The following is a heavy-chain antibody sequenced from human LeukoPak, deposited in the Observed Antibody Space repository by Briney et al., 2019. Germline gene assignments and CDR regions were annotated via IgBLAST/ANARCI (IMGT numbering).Heavy chain of an antibody. J-gene: IGHJ4*02. D-gene: IGHD6-13*01. CDR1: GFTFSSYA. CDR3: VKGRMYSSSWLFDY. CDR2: ISSNGGST. Sequence: GGSLRLSCSASGFTFSSYAMHWVRQAPGKGLEYVSAISSNGGSTYYADSVKGRFTISRDNSKNTLYLQMSSLRAEDTAVYCCVKGRMYSSSWLFDYWGQGTLVTVSS. V-gene: IGHV3-64D*09.